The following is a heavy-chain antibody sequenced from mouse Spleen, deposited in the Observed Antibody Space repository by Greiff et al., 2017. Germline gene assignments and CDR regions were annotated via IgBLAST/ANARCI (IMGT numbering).Heavy chain of an antibody. CDR2: IDPSDSYT. Sequence: VQLQQPGAELVMPGASVKLSCKASGYTFTSYWMHWVKQRPGQGLEWIGEIDPSDSYTNYNQKFKGKATLTVDKSSSTAYMQLSSLTSEDSAVYYCARGVRYDGYYYAMDYWGQGTSVTVSS. D-gene: IGHD2-14*01. V-gene: IGHV1-69*01. J-gene: IGHJ4*01. CDR3: ARGVRYDGYYYAMDY. CDR1: GYTFTSYW.